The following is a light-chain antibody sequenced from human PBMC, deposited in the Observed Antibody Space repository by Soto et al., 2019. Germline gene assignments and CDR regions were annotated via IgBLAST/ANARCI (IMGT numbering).Light chain of an antibody. Sequence: DIVMTQSPDSMAVSLGERATINCKSRKSLLYTSDNKNYLAWYQQKPGQPPKLLISWAPTRESGVPDRFSGSGSGTDFTLTISSLQAADVAVYYCQQYYTPPLTFGGGTKVDIK. CDR1: KSLLYTSDNKNY. CDR2: WAP. CDR3: QQYYTPPLT. J-gene: IGKJ4*01. V-gene: IGKV4-1*01.